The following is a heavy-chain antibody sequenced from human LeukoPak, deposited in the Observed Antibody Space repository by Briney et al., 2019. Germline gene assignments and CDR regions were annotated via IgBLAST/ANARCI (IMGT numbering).Heavy chain of an antibody. V-gene: IGHV7-4-1*02. D-gene: IGHD5-18*01. CDR1: GYTFTSYA. Sequence: ASVKVSCKASGYTFTSYAMNWVRQAPGQGLEWMGWINTNTGNPTYAQGFTGRFVFSLDTSVSTAYLQISSLKAEDTAVYYCARDLHGIQLRPRPFDYWGQGTLVTVSS. CDR3: ARDLHGIQLRPRPFDY. J-gene: IGHJ4*02. CDR2: INTNTGNP.